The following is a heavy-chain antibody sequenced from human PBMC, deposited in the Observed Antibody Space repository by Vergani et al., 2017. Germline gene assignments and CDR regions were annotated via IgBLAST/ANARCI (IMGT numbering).Heavy chain of an antibody. V-gene: IGHV1-69*12. Sequence: QVQLVQSGAEVKKPGSSVKVSCKASGGTFSSYAISWVRQAPGQGLEWMGGIIPIFGTANYAQKFQGRVTITADESTSTAYMELSSLRSEDTAAYYCARGPLRSSGWRSYWYFDLWGRGTLVTVSS. D-gene: IGHD6-19*01. CDR3: ARGPLRSSGWRSYWYFDL. CDR1: GGTFSSYA. J-gene: IGHJ2*01. CDR2: IIPIFGTA.